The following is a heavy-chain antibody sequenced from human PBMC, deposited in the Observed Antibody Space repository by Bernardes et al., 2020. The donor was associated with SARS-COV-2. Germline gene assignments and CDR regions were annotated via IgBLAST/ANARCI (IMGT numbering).Heavy chain of an antibody. D-gene: IGHD2-21*02. J-gene: IGHJ4*02. Sequence: GGSLRLSCAASGFTVSSIYMSWVRQVPGKGLEWVSGITWSGGRTGYADSVKGRFTISRDNAKNSLYLQMDSLRAEDTALYHCARRAVGDYFFDYWGQGTLVTVSS. CDR1: GFTVSSIY. V-gene: IGHV3-20*01. CDR3: ARRAVGDYFFDY. CDR2: ITWSGGRT.